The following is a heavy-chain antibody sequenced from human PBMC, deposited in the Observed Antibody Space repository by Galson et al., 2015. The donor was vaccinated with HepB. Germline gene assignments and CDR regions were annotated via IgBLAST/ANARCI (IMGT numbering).Heavy chain of an antibody. CDR1: GFTFSGSA. Sequence: SLRLSCAASGFTFSGSAMHWVRQASGKGLEWVGRIRSKANSYATAYAASVKGRFTISRDDSKNTAYLQMNSLKTEDTAVYYCTRLVTDSSGYIGDDYWGQGTLVTVSS. CDR2: IRSKANSYAT. CDR3: TRLVTDSSGYIGDDY. V-gene: IGHV3-73*01. D-gene: IGHD3-22*01. J-gene: IGHJ4*02.